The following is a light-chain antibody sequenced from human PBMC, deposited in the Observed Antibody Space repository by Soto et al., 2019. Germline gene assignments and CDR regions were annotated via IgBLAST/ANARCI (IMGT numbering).Light chain of an antibody. V-gene: IGKV1-6*01. CDR1: QGIRGD. CDR3: IQDFISPLT. Sequence: IQMTQSPSSVSASVVDRVTITCRASQGIRGDLGWYQQKPGKAPKLLISATSTLQSGVPSRFSGRGSGTNFTLTISSLQPEDFATYYCIQDFISPLTVGQGTKVDIK. J-gene: IGKJ1*01. CDR2: ATS.